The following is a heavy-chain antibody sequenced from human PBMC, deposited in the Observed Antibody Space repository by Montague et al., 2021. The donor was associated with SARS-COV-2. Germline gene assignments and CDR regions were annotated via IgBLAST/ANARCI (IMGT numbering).Heavy chain of an antibody. Sequence: SETLSLTCAVYGGSFSGYYWSWIRQPPGKGLEWIGEINHSGSTSYNPSLKSRVTISVDTSKNQFSLKLSSVTAADTAVYYCARGPVDDNCSGGSCYSRYYYGMDVWGQGTTVTVSS. V-gene: IGHV4-34*01. D-gene: IGHD2-15*01. J-gene: IGHJ6*02. CDR1: GGSFSGYY. CDR2: INHSGST. CDR3: ARGPVDDNCSGGSCYSRYYYGMDV.